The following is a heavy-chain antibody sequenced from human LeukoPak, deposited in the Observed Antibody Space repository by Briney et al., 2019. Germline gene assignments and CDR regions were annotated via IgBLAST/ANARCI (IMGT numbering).Heavy chain of an antibody. Sequence: GESLKISCKGSGYSFTSYWISWVRQMPGKGLEWMGIIYPGDSDTRYSPSFQGQVTISADKSISTAYLQWSSLKASDTAMYYCARGDEGYYDSSGYYYDYWGQGTLVTVSS. J-gene: IGHJ4*02. CDR3: ARGDEGYYDSSGYYYDY. CDR1: GYSFTSYW. D-gene: IGHD3-22*01. CDR2: IYPGDSDT. V-gene: IGHV5-51*01.